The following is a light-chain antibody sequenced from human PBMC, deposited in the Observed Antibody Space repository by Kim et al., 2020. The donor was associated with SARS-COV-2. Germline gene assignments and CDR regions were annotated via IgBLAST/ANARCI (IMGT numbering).Light chain of an antibody. CDR3: QQFHNWPLYS. J-gene: IGKJ2*03. CDR1: QSLSSN. CDR2: GAS. V-gene: IGKV3-15*01. Sequence: VSPGEGATLSCRASQSLSSNLAWYQQKPGQAPRLLIYGASTRAPNIPARFSGSGSGTEFTLTISSLQSEDFAVYYCQQFHNWPLYSFGQGTKLEI.